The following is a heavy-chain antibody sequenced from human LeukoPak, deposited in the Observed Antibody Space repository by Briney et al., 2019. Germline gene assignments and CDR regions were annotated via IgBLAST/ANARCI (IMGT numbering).Heavy chain of an antibody. CDR1: GFTFSSYA. Sequence: GGSLRPSCVASGFTFSSYAMSWVRETPARGLEWVSSLRGNGDAYYADSVKGRFTLSRDESSNTVYLQLNKLRVEDTAIYYCAKASWVSTADAVLWGQGTVVTISS. CDR2: LRGNGDA. CDR3: AKASWVSTADAVL. D-gene: IGHD3-16*01. V-gene: IGHV3-23*01. J-gene: IGHJ4*02.